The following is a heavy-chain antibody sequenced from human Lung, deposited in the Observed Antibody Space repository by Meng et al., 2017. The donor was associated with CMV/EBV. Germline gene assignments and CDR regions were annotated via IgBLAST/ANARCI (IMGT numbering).Heavy chain of an antibody. V-gene: IGHV3-7*01. J-gene: IGHJ4*02. D-gene: IGHD3-10*01. CDR3: ARDPGFGALDF. Sequence: GGSLRLXCAASGFTFRTSWMSWVRQAPGRGLEWVANIKHDGSEEYYVDSLTGRFTISRDNAKNSLYLQMNSLRAADTALYYCARDPGFGALDFWGQGTLVTVSS. CDR1: GFTFRTSW. CDR2: IKHDGSEE.